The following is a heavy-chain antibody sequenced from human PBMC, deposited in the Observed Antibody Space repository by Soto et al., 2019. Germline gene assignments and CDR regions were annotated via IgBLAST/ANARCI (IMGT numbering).Heavy chain of an antibody. D-gene: IGHD2-2*01. CDR1: GFTFSSYA. J-gene: IGHJ6*03. CDR2: ISGSGGST. CDR3: AKDGPAGPYYYYYIDV. Sequence: PGGSLRLSCAASGFTFSSYAMSWVRQAPGKGLEWVSAISGSGGSTYYADSVKGRFTISRDNSKNTLYLQMNSLRAEDTAVYYCAKDGPAGPYYYYYIDVWGKGTTVPVSS. V-gene: IGHV3-23*01.